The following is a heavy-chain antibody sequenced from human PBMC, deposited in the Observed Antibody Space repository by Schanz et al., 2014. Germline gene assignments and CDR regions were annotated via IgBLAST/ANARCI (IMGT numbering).Heavy chain of an antibody. CDR2: INGYNGHT. CDR3: ARGGYSSGRYDRDIAHFDY. Sequence: VLQVQSGSELKKPGTSVKVSCKASGYTFNNYTYVMIWVRQAPGQGLEWMGWINGYNGHTLYAQKFQGRVTMTTDTSTSTSYMERTSLRFDDTAVYYCARGGYSSGRYDRDIAHFDYWGQGTLVTVSS. D-gene: IGHD6-19*01. V-gene: IGHV1-18*01. CDR1: GYTFNNYTYV. J-gene: IGHJ4*02.